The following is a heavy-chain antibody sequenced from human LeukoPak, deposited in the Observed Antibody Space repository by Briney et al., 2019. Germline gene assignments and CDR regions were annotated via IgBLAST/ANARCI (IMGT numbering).Heavy chain of an antibody. CDR3: AILTAPEYYFDY. Sequence: ASVKVSCKASGYTFINFAINWGRQAPGQRPEWMGWINAGNGNTKYSQKFQGRVTITRDTSASTAYMELSSLRSEDTAVYYCAILTAPEYYFDYWGQGTLVTVSS. V-gene: IGHV1-3*01. CDR2: INAGNGNT. J-gene: IGHJ4*02. CDR1: GYTFINFA.